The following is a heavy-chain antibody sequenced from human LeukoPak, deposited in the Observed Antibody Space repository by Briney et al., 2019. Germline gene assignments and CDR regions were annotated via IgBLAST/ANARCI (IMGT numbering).Heavy chain of an antibody. J-gene: IGHJ3*02. CDR2: MNPNSGNT. CDR1: GGTFSSYA. CDR3: ARLNSYVAFDI. Sequence: ASVKVSCKASGGTFSSYAISWVRQATGQGLEWMGWMNPNSGNTGYAQKFQGGVTITRNTSISTAYMELSSLRSEDTAVYYCARLNSYVAFDIWGQGTMVTVSS. D-gene: IGHD5-18*01. V-gene: IGHV1-8*03.